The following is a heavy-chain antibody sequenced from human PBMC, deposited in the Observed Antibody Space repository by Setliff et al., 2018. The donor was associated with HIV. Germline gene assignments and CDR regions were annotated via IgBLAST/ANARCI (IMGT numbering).Heavy chain of an antibody. Sequence: ASVKVSCKASGYTFTSYGITWVRQAPGQGLEWMGWINTNSGHTDYAQKLQDRVTITADTSSTTAYMELSSLRSDDTAVYYCATDAYHDSLTGPTPGAFDIWGQGTMVTVSS. CDR1: GYTFTSYG. J-gene: IGHJ3*02. V-gene: IGHV1-18*01. CDR3: ATDAYHDSLTGPTPGAFDI. CDR2: INTNSGHT. D-gene: IGHD3-9*01.